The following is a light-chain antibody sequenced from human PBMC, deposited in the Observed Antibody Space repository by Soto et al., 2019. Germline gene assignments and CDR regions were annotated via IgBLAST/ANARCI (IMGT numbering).Light chain of an antibody. Sequence: QAVVTQPPSGFGAPGQRVTISCTWSSSNIGAGYAVHWYQHLPGTAPKLLISNDNNPPSGVPDRFSGSNSGTSASLAITGLQAEYESDYYCQSDDNCHDWDVAFGGGTDLAV. CDR2: NDN. V-gene: IGLV1-40*01. CDR1: SSNIGAGYA. CDR3: QSDDNCHDWDVA. J-gene: IGLJ2*01.